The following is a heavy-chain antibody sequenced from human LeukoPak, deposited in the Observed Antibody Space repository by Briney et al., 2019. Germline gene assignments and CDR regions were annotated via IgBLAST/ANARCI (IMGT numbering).Heavy chain of an antibody. D-gene: IGHD6-6*01. Sequence: GGSLRLSCAASGSTFSSYSMNWVRQAPGKGLEWVSSISSSSSYIYYADSVKGRFTISRDNAKNSLYLQMNSLRAEDTAVYYCARGEYSSSSLWFDPWGQGTLVTVSS. V-gene: IGHV3-21*01. CDR1: GSTFSSYS. CDR3: ARGEYSSSSLWFDP. J-gene: IGHJ5*02. CDR2: ISSSSSYI.